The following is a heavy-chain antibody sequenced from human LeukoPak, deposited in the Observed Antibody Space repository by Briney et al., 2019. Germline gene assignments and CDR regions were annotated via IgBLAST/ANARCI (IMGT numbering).Heavy chain of an antibody. D-gene: IGHD3-10*01. CDR1: GYTFTSYG. CDR3: ARDFLHNYYGSGSYYIPFDY. Sequence: ASVKVSCKASGYTFTSYGISWVRQASGQGLEWMGWTSAYNGNTNYAQKLQGRVTMTTDTSTSTAYMELRSLRSDDTAVYYCARDFLHNYYGSGSYYIPFDYWGQGTLVTVSS. J-gene: IGHJ4*02. CDR2: TSAYNGNT. V-gene: IGHV1-18*01.